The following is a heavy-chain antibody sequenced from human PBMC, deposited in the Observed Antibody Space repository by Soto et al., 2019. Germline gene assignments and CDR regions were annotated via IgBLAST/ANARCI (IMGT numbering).Heavy chain of an antibody. D-gene: IGHD2-15*01. CDR1: GFTFSSYW. CDR2: INSDGSST. J-gene: IGHJ4*02. Sequence: EVQLVESGGGLVQPGESLRLSCAASGFTFSSYWMHGVRQAPGKGLVWVSRINSDGSSTSYAGSVKGRFTISRDNAKNTLYLQMNSLRAEDTAVYYCVRTSLVVAAATREDYWGQGTLVTVSS. V-gene: IGHV3-74*01. CDR3: VRTSLVVAAATREDY.